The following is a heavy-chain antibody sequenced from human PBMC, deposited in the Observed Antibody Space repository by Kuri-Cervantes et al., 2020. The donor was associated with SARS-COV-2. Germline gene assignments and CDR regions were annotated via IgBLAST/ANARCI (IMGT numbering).Heavy chain of an antibody. V-gene: IGHV3-30-3*02. Sequence: GESLKISCAASGFTFSSYAMHWVRQAPGKGLEWVAVISYDGSNKYYADSVKGRFTISRNNSKNTLYLQMNSLRAEDTAVYYCAKHSSSWYVLPLSYWGQGTLVTVSS. CDR3: AKHSSSWYVLPLSY. J-gene: IGHJ4*02. CDR1: GFTFSSYA. CDR2: ISYDGSNK. D-gene: IGHD6-13*01.